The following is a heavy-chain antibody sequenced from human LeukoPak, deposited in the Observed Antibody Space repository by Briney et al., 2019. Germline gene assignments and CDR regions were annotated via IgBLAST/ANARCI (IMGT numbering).Heavy chain of an antibody. CDR2: INPSGGRT. Sequence: GASVKVSCKASGYTFTSYYMHWVRQAPGQGLEWMGIINPSGGRTSYAQKFQGRVTMTRDKSTSTAYMELSSLRSEGTAVYYCARDVGDGYAEDYWGQGTLVTVSS. V-gene: IGHV1-46*01. CDR1: GYTFTSYY. CDR3: ARDVGDGYAEDY. J-gene: IGHJ4*02. D-gene: IGHD5-24*01.